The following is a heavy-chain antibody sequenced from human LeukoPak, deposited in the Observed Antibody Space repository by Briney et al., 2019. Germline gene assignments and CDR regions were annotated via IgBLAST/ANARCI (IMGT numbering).Heavy chain of an antibody. V-gene: IGHV3-23*01. Sequence: GGSPRLSCAASGFTFSTYGMSWVRQAPGKGLEWVSAISGRGERAFFADSVKGRFTISRDNSKNTLYLQMNSLRVDEDTAVYYCARDRVYLREFDYWGQGTLVTVSS. CDR3: ARDRVYLREFDY. CDR1: GFTFSTYG. CDR2: ISGRGERA. D-gene: IGHD5/OR15-5a*01. J-gene: IGHJ4*02.